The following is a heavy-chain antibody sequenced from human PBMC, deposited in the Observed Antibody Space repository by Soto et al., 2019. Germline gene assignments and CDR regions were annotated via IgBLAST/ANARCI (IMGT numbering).Heavy chain of an antibody. Sequence: ASVKVSCKASGYTFTSYYMHWVRQAPGQGLEWMGIINPSGGSTSYAQKFQGRVTMTRDTSTSTVYMELSSLRSEDTAVYYCARGREGLPIVVVVADNWFDPWGQGALVAASA. CDR3: ARGREGLPIVVVVADNWFDP. V-gene: IGHV1-46*01. D-gene: IGHD2-15*01. CDR2: INPSGGST. CDR1: GYTFTSYY. J-gene: IGHJ5*02.